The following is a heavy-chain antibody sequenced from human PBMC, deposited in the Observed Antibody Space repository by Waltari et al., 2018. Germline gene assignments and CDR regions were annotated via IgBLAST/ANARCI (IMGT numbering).Heavy chain of an antibody. D-gene: IGHD3-22*01. CDR1: GFSLSTSGVG. V-gene: IGHV2-5*01. CDR2: ISWNDDK. J-gene: IGHJ4*02. CDR3: AHRGGGHMIVVVEPYYFDY. Sequence: QITLKESGPTLVKPTQTLTLTCTFSGFSLSTSGVGVGWIRQPPGKALEWLALISWNDDKRYSPSLKSRLTITKDTSKNQVVLTLTNMDPVDTATYYCAHRGGGHMIVVVEPYYFDYWGQGTLVTVSS.